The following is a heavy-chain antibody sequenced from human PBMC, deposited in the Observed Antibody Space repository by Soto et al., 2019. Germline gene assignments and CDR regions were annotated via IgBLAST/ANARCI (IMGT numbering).Heavy chain of an antibody. V-gene: IGHV5-51*01. CDR1: GYSFTSYW. Sequence: GESLKISCKGSGYSFTSYWNGWVRQMPGKGLEWMGIIYPGDSDTRYSPSFQGQVTISADKSISTAYLQWSSLKASDTAMYYCAREEYYYDSSGYYRWFDPWGQGTLVTVSS. J-gene: IGHJ5*02. CDR3: AREEYYYDSSGYYRWFDP. D-gene: IGHD3-22*01. CDR2: IYPGDSDT.